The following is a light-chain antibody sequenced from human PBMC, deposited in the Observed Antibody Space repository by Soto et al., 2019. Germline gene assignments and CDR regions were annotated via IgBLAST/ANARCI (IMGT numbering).Light chain of an antibody. V-gene: IGKV3-15*01. CDR3: QQYNNWPLT. CDR1: QSVSSSY. J-gene: IGKJ1*01. Sequence: EIVLTQSPVTLSLSPGERATLSCRASQSVSSSYLAWYQQKPGQAPRLLIYGASVRATGVPTRFSGSGSGTDFTLTIRSLQSEDFAVYYCQQYNNWPLTFGQGTKVDIK. CDR2: GAS.